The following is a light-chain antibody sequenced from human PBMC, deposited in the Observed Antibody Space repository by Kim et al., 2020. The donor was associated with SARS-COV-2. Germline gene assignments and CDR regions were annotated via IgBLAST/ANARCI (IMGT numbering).Light chain of an antibody. CDR2: GSS. J-gene: IGKJ2*01. CDR1: QSVYRNY. CDR3: QQYGSSPYT. V-gene: IGKV3-20*01. Sequence: LSPGERATLSCRASQSVYRNYLAWYQQKPGQAPRLLIYGSSSRATDIPDRFSGSGSGTDFTLTINGLEPEDFAVYFCQQYGSSPYTFGQGTKLEI.